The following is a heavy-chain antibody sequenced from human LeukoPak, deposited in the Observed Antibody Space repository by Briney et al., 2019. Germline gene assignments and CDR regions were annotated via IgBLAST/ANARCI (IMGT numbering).Heavy chain of an antibody. CDR1: GFTFSSYS. D-gene: IGHD1-7*01. V-gene: IGHV3-21*01. Sequence: PGGSLRLSCAASGFTFSSYSMNWVRQAPGKGLEWVSSISSSSSYIYYADSVKGRFTISRDNAKNSLYLQMNSLRAEDTAVYYCARDGRSTGTTYPDYWGQGTLVTVSS. CDR3: ARDGRSTGTTYPDY. J-gene: IGHJ4*02. CDR2: ISSSSSYI.